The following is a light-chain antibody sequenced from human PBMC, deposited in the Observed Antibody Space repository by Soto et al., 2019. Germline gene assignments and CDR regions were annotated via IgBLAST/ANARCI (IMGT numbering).Light chain of an antibody. V-gene: IGKV1-6*01. CDR1: QGIGNE. CDR3: LQDYNYPFT. J-gene: IGKJ2*01. CDR2: SAS. Sequence: IQMTQSPSALSAAVGDRVTITCRANQGIGNELGWYQQKPGRPPKILIYSASTLHSAAPSRFSGSGSGTDFTLTISSLQPDDFATYFCLQDYNYPFTFGQGTKLEIK.